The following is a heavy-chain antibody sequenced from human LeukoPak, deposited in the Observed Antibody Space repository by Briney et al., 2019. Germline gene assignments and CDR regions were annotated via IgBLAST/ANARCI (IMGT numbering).Heavy chain of an antibody. CDR2: IYYSGST. D-gene: IGHD1-7*01. J-gene: IGHJ5*02. V-gene: IGHV4-30-4*08. Sequence: SQTLSLTCSVSGGSISSGNYYWTWIRQPPEKGLEWIGYIYYSGSTYYNPSLKSRINISVDTSKNQFSLKLSSVTAADTAVYYRARGPKNSGSSFDPWGQGTLVTVSS. CDR1: GGSISSGNYY. CDR3: ARGPKNSGSSFDP.